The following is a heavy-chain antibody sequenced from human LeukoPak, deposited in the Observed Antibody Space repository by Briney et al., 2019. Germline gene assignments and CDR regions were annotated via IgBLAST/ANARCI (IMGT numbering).Heavy chain of an antibody. D-gene: IGHD1-26*01. Sequence: ASVKVSCKASGYTFTSYYMHWVRQAPGQGLEWMGIINPSGGSTSYAQKFQGRVTMTRDTSTSTVYMGLSSLRSEDTAVYYCARDGRIKWELLHLNYYYGMDVWGQGTTVTVSS. V-gene: IGHV1-46*01. CDR2: INPSGGST. CDR3: ARDGRIKWELLHLNYYYGMDV. CDR1: GYTFTSYY. J-gene: IGHJ6*02.